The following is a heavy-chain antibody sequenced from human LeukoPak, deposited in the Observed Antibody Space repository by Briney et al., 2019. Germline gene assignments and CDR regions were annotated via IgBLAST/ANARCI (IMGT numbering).Heavy chain of an antibody. J-gene: IGHJ4*02. D-gene: IGHD5-12*01. Sequence: PGGSLRLSCSVSGFTFTDYSMNWVRQAPGKGLEWVSYIDKTSSNIYYADSVKGRFIISRDNAKNSLYLKMNSLRDEDTALYYCARESYTGFDLEAFDSWGQGTLVTVSS. CDR3: ARESYTGFDLEAFDS. CDR2: IDKTSSNI. CDR1: GFTFTDYS. V-gene: IGHV3-48*02.